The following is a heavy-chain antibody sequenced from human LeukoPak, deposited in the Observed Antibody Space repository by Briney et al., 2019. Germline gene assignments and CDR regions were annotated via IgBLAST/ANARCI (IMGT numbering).Heavy chain of an antibody. J-gene: IGHJ4*02. CDR1: GFTVSSDY. Sequence: GGSLRLSCAASGFTVSSDYLSWVRQASGKGLEWVGRIRSKANSYATAYAASVKGRFTISRDDSKNTAYLQMNSLKTEDTAVYYCTPLDYWGRGTLVTVSS. V-gene: IGHV3-73*01. CDR2: IRSKANSYAT. CDR3: TPLDY.